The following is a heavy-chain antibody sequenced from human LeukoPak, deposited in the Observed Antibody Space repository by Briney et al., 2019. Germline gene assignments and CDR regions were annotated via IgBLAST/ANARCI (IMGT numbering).Heavy chain of an antibody. Sequence: GGSLRLSCAASGFTVSSNYMSWVRQAPGKGLEWVSVIYSGGRTYHADSVEGRFTISRDNSKNTLYLQMSSLRAEDTAVYYCARGWAAAGLVYWGLGTLVTVSS. CDR2: IYSGGRT. V-gene: IGHV3-66*01. CDR1: GFTVSSNY. J-gene: IGHJ4*02. CDR3: ARGWAAAGLVY. D-gene: IGHD6-13*01.